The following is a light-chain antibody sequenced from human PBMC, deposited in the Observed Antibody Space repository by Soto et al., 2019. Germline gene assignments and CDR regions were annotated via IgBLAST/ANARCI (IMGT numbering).Light chain of an antibody. CDR3: QQFAGS. J-gene: IGKJ4*02. CDR1: QSVSPSS. V-gene: IGKV3-20*01. CDR2: GAS. Sequence: EILLTQSPGTLSLSPGERATLSCRASQSVSPSSLAWYQQRPGQSPRLLIYGASSRATGLPDRFSGRGSGTDFTLIISRLEPEDFAVYYCQQFAGSFGGGTKVEVK.